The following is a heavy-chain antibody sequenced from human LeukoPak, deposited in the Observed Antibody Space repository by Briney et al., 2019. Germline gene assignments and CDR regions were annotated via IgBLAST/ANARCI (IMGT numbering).Heavy chain of an antibody. J-gene: IGHJ5*02. CDR2: INPNSGGT. Sequence: ASVKVSCKASGYTFTGYYMHWVRQAPGQGLEWMGWINPNSGGTNYAQKFQGRVTMTRDTSISTAYMELRSLRSDDTAVYYCARVDSDIAAAGTGPYNWFDPWGQGTLVTVSS. D-gene: IGHD6-13*01. CDR3: ARVDSDIAAAGTGPYNWFDP. CDR1: GYTFTGYY. V-gene: IGHV1-2*02.